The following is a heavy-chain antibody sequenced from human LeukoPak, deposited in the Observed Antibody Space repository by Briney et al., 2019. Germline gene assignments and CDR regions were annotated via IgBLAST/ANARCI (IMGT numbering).Heavy chain of an antibody. V-gene: IGHV4-39*01. D-gene: IGHD5-18*01. J-gene: IGHJ6*02. CDR2: IYYSGST. CDR1: GFTFSSYG. Sequence: LRLSCAASGFTFSSYGMHWVRQPPGKGLEWIGSIYYSGSTYYNPSLKSRVTISVDTSKNQFSLKLSSVTAADTAVYYCARLSGRIQLWLLDYYYGMYVWGQGTTVTVSS. CDR3: ARLSGRIQLWLLDYYYGMYV.